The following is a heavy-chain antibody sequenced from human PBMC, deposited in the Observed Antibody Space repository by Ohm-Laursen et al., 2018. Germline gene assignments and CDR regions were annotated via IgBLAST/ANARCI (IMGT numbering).Heavy chain of an antibody. CDR3: AKTYSSTWPSYFDY. J-gene: IGHJ4*02. CDR2: ISGTGGTT. CDR1: GFTFSKYA. V-gene: IGHV3-23*01. D-gene: IGHD6-13*01. Sequence: SLRLSCAASGFTFSKYAMSWVRQAPGKGLEWVSGISGTGGTTYYADSVKGRFTISRDNSKNTLYLQMNSLRAEDTAVYYCAKTYSSTWPSYFDYWGQGTLVTVSS.